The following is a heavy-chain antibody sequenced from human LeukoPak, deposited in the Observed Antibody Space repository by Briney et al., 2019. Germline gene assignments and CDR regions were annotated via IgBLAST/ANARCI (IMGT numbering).Heavy chain of an antibody. V-gene: IGHV4-59*01. CDR3: ARETMVRGVSSAFDI. J-gene: IGHJ3*02. CDR1: GGSISSYY. Sequence: SETLSLTCTVSGGSISSYYWSWIRQPPGKGLEWIGYIYYSGSTNYNPSLRSRVTISVDTSKNQFSLKLSSVTAADTAVYYCARETMVRGVSSAFDIWGQGTMVTVSS. D-gene: IGHD3-10*01. CDR2: IYYSGST.